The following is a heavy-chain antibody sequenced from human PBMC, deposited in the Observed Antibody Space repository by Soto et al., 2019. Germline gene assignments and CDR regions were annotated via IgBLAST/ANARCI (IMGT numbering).Heavy chain of an antibody. D-gene: IGHD3-10*01. J-gene: IGHJ4*02. CDR2: ISGGGTTI. Sequence: SLRLSCAASGFRFSDHYMTWIRQAPGKGLEWVSKISGGGTTIYYADSVKGRFTVSRDNAKNSLYLQMNSLRAEDTAVYYCAGDPPSYGSPFWGQGTLVTLSS. CDR1: GFRFSDHY. V-gene: IGHV3-11*01. CDR3: AGDPPSYGSPF.